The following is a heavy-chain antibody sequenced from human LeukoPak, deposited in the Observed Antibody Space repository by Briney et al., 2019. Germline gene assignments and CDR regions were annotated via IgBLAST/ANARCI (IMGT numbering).Heavy chain of an antibody. J-gene: IGHJ4*02. CDR2: ISTYNGNT. D-gene: IGHD6-19*01. V-gene: IGHV1-18*01. Sequence: GASVKVSCKASGYTFTSYSINWVRQAPGQGLEWMGWISTYNGNTNYAQKLQGRVAMTTDTSTTTGYMELWSLRSDDTAVYYCARDEHWLVDYWGQGTLVTVSS. CDR3: ARDEHWLVDY. CDR1: GYTFTSYS.